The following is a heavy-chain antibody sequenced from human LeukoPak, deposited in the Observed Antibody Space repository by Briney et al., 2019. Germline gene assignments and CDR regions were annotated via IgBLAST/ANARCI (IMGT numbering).Heavy chain of an antibody. D-gene: IGHD3-22*01. Sequence: ASVKVSCKASGYTFTSYYMHWVRQAPGQGLEWMGRIKPSGDNTDYAQELQDRVTLTTDTSTNTAYMELRSLTSDDTAVYYCARASTRDSSTYNRCWGQGTLVTVSS. CDR1: GYTFTSYY. CDR2: IKPSGDNT. CDR3: ARASTRDSSTYNRC. V-gene: IGHV1-46*01. J-gene: IGHJ4*02.